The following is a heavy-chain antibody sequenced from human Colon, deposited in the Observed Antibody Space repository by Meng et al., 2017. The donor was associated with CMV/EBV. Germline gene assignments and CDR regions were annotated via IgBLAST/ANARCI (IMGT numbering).Heavy chain of an antibody. CDR2: IYSNGRI. Sequence: QGQQQEAGPRLVKPSETLSLTCTVSCGSIRGHYWTCIRRPAGEGLQWLGRIYSNGRIDENYSLRSRVTISVDTSKNQLSLRLTSVTAADTAVYHCGRAGARGVPIDVWGRGTLVTASS. CDR3: GRAGARGVPIDV. CDR1: CGSIRGHY. D-gene: IGHD3-10*01. J-gene: IGHJ1*01. V-gene: IGHV4-4*07.